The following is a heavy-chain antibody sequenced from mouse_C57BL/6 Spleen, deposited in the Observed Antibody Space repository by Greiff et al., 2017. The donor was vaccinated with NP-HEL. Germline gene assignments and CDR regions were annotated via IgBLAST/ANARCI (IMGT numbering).Heavy chain of an antibody. CDR3: ARHQRVYGSTPYAMDY. V-gene: IGHV5-12*01. CDR1: GFTFSDYY. CDR2: ISNGGGST. D-gene: IGHD1-1*01. J-gene: IGHJ4*01. Sequence: EVMLVESGGGLVQPGGSLKLSCAASGFTFSDYYMYWVRQTPEKRLEWVAYISNGGGSTYYPDTVKGRFTISRDNAKNTLYLQMSRLKSEDTAMYYCARHQRVYGSTPYAMDYWGQGTSVTVSS.